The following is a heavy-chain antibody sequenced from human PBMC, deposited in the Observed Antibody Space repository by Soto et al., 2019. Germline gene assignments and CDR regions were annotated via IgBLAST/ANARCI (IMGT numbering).Heavy chain of an antibody. CDR2: IYSGST. CDR1: GYSITSDYY. J-gene: IGHJ4*02. V-gene: IGHV4-38-2*01. Sequence: SETLSLTCAVSGYSITSDYYWGWIRQPPGKGLEWIGSIYSGSTYYNPSLKSRVTISVDTSKNQFSLRLTSVTAADTAMYYCAKKGYYPSGKINLFDSWGQGTLVTVSS. CDR3: AKKGYYPSGKINLFDS. D-gene: IGHD3-10*01.